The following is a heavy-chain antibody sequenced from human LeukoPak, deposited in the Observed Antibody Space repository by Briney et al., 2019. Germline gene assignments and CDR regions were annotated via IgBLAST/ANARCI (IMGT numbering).Heavy chain of an antibody. D-gene: IGHD1-26*01. CDR3: ATSTVGFYFDY. CDR2: ITWNDGSA. V-gene: IGHV3-20*04. Sequence: PGGSLRLSCAASGFSFNDYGMSWVRQPPGKGLEWVAGITWNDGSAAYADSMKGRFTISRDSAKNSLYLQMNSLRAEDTALYYCATSTVGFYFDYWGQGTLVTVSS. J-gene: IGHJ4*02. CDR1: GFSFNDYG.